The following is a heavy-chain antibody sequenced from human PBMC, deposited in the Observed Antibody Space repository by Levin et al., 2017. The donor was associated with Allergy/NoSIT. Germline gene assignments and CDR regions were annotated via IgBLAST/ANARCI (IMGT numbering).Heavy chain of an antibody. J-gene: IGHJ3*01. Sequence: GGSLRLSCAASGFTFTSYSMNWVRQAPGQGLEWVSSISSSSSYIYYADSVKGRFTISRDTAKNSLYLQMNRLRAEDTAVYYCAREKGGKYCSGGSCFSTVDAFDVWGQGTVVTVSS. CDR1: GFTFTSYS. CDR2: ISSSSSYI. V-gene: IGHV3-21*01. D-gene: IGHD2-15*01. CDR3: AREKGGKYCSGGSCFSTVDAFDV.